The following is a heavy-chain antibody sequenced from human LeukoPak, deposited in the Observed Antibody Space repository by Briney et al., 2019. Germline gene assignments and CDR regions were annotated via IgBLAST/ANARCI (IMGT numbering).Heavy chain of an antibody. J-gene: IGHJ5*02. V-gene: IGHV3-30*04. D-gene: IGHD4-17*01. CDR2: ISYDGSSK. CDR1: GFTFSNYA. CDR3: TRRGHDYGDSEWFDP. Sequence: GGSLRLSCAASGFTFSNYAMHWVRQAPGKGLEWVAFISYDGSSKYYADSVKGRFTISRDNSKNMMYLQMSSLRAGDTAVYYCTRRGHDYGDSEWFDPWGQGTLVTVSS.